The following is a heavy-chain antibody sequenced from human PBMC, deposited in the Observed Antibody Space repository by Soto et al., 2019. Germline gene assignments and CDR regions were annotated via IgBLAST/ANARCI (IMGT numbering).Heavy chain of an antibody. CDR2: ISAYNGNT. D-gene: IGHD1-1*01. V-gene: IGHV1-18*01. CDR3: ARVNAWACFDP. J-gene: IGHJ5*02. Sequence: QVQLVQSGAEVKKPGASVKVSCKASGYTFTSYGISWVRQAPGQGLEWMGWISAYNGNTTYAQKLQGRVTMPTDTSTSTDYIEQRSLTSDDTAVYSCARVNAWACFDPWGQGTLVTVSS. CDR1: GYTFTSYG.